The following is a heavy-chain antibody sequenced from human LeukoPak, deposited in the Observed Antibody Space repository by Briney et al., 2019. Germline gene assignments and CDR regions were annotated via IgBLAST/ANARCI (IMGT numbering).Heavy chain of an antibody. CDR1: GFTFSDYY. CDR2: ISSSGSTI. D-gene: IGHD3-22*01. Sequence: GGSLRLSCAASGFTFSDYYMSWIRQAPGQGLERVSYISSSGSTIYYADSVKGRFTISRDNAKNSLYLQMNSLRAEDTAVYYCARAAHYYDSPDAFDIWGQGTMVTVSS. V-gene: IGHV3-11*01. J-gene: IGHJ3*02. CDR3: ARAAHYYDSPDAFDI.